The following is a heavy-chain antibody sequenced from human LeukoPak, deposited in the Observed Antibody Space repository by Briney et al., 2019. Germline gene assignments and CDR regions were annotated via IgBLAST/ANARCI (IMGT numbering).Heavy chain of an antibody. CDR2: IYYSGST. V-gene: IGHV4-61*08. CDR1: DGSISSSAYY. Sequence: KASETLSLTCTVSDGSISSSAYYWSWIRQPPGRGLEWIGYIYYSGSTNYNPSLKSRVTISVDTSKNQFSLKLSSVTAADTAVYYCAGTSSGWDVYDYWGQGTLVTVSS. CDR3: AGTSSGWDVYDY. J-gene: IGHJ4*02. D-gene: IGHD6-19*01.